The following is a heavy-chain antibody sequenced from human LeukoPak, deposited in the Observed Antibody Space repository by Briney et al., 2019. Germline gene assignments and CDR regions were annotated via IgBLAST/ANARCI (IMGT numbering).Heavy chain of an antibody. V-gene: IGHV3-21*01. CDR2: ISSSSSYI. J-gene: IGHJ5*02. CDR3: ARDRIASPNWFDP. D-gene: IGHD3-3*02. CDR1: GFTFSSYS. Sequence: PGGSLRLSCAASGFTFSSYSMNWVRQAPGKGLEWVSSISSSSSYIYYADSVKGRFTISRDNAKNSLYLQMNSLRAGDTAVYYCARDRIASPNWFDPWGQGTLVTVSS.